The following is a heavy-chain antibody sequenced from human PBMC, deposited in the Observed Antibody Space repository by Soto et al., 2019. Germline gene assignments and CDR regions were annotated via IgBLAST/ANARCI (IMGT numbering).Heavy chain of an antibody. CDR1: GFTFSSYA. D-gene: IGHD3-3*01. J-gene: IGHJ4*02. CDR3: AKIPIFGVVTHYFDY. CDR2: ISGSGGST. Sequence: PGGSLRLSCAASGFTFSSYAMSWVRQAPGKGLEWVSAISGSGGSTYYADSVKGRFTISRDNSKDTLYLQMNSLRVEDTALYFCAKIPIFGVVTHYFDYWGQGALVTVSS. V-gene: IGHV3-23*01.